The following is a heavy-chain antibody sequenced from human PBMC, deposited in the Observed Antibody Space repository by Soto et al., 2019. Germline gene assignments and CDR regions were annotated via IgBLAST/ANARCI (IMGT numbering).Heavy chain of an antibody. CDR1: GGSISSSSYY. D-gene: IGHD3-16*02. J-gene: IGHJ4*02. V-gene: IGHV4-39*07. CDR2: FHYSGST. Sequence: SETLSLTCTVSGGSISSSSYYWGWIRQPPGKGLEWIGGFHYSGSTNYNPSLKSRVAISVDTSKNQFSLNLNFVTAADTAMYYCVRDHRYGDNWAFDYWGQGALVTVSS. CDR3: VRDHRYGDNWAFDY.